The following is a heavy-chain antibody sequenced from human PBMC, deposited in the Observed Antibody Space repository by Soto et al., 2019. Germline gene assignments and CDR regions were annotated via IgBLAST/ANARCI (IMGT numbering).Heavy chain of an antibody. J-gene: IGHJ6*02. CDR3: AHGSGNIYYYYGMDV. V-gene: IGHV3-30*03. CDR1: GFTFSSYG. D-gene: IGHD3-10*01. Sequence: PGGSLRLSCAASGFTFSSYGMHWVRQAPGKGLEWVAVISYDGSNKYYADSVKGRFTISRDNSKNTLYLQMNSLRAEDTAVYYCAHGSGNIYYYYGMDVCGQGTTVTVSS. CDR2: ISYDGSNK.